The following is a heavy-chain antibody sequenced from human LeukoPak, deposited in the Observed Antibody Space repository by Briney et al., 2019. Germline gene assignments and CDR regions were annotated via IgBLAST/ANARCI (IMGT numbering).Heavy chain of an antibody. Sequence: ASVKVSCKASGYTFTNYGISWVRQAPGQGLEWMGWISAYNGNTNYAQKLQGRVTMTTDTSTNTAYMELRSLRSDDTAVYYCARDSSSWTNWFDPWGQGTLVTVSS. V-gene: IGHV1-18*01. J-gene: IGHJ5*02. CDR2: ISAYNGNT. CDR1: GYTFTNYG. CDR3: ARDSSSWTNWFDP. D-gene: IGHD6-13*01.